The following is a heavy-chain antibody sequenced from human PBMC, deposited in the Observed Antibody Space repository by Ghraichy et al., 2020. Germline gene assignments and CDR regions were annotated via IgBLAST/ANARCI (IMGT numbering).Heavy chain of an antibody. Sequence: ASVKVSCKASGYTFTSYYMHWVRQAPGQGLEWMGIINPSGGSTSYAQKFQGRVTMTRDTSTSTVYMELSSLRSEDTAVYYCARGGGYYDYVWGSYRYFDYWGQGTLVTVSS. CDR3: ARGGGYYDYVWGSYRYFDY. V-gene: IGHV1-46*01. D-gene: IGHD3-16*02. J-gene: IGHJ4*02. CDR1: GYTFTSYY. CDR2: INPSGGST.